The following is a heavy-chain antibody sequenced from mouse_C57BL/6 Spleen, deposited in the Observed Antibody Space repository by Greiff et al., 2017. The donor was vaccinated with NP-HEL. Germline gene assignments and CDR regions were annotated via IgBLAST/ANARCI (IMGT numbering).Heavy chain of an antibody. D-gene: IGHD1-1*01. J-gene: IGHJ1*03. V-gene: IGHV1-72*01. CDR2: LDPNSGGT. Sequence: QVQLQQPGAELVKPGASVKLSCQASGYTFTSYWMHWVQQRPGRGLEWIGRLDPNSGGTKYNEKFKSKATLTVDKPSSTAYMQISSQTSEGSAVYYCARGYGSSYGYFDVWGTGTTVTVSS. CDR1: GYTFTSYW. CDR3: ARGYGSSYGYFDV.